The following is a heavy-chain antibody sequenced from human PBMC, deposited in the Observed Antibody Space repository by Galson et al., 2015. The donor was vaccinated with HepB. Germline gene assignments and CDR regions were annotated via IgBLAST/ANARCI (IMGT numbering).Heavy chain of an antibody. Sequence: QSGAEVKKPGESLRISCKGSGYSFTSYWISWVRQMPGKGLEWMGRIDPSDSYTNYSPSFQGHVTISADKSISTAYLQWSSLKASDTAMYYCARHLRGLLWFGEFPSDFDYWGQGTLVTVSS. CDR1: GYSFTSYW. J-gene: IGHJ4*02. D-gene: IGHD3-10*01. CDR2: IDPSDSYT. CDR3: ARHLRGLLWFGEFPSDFDY. V-gene: IGHV5-10-1*01.